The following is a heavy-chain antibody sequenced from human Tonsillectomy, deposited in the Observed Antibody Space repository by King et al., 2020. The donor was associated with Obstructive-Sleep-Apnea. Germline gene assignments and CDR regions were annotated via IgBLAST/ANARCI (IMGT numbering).Heavy chain of an antibody. CDR2: ISPYNANT. CDR3: AKNYYDSSGYYSSDTFDI. D-gene: IGHD3-22*01. CDR1: GYTFSSHG. V-gene: IGHV1-18*01. Sequence: QLVQSGAEVKKPGASVKVSCKASGYTFSSHGISWVRQAPGQGLEWMGWISPYNANTKDAQKFQGRVTMTTDTSTSTAYMELRSLRSDDTAVYYCAKNYYDSSGYYSSDTFDIWGQGTMVTVSS. J-gene: IGHJ3*02.